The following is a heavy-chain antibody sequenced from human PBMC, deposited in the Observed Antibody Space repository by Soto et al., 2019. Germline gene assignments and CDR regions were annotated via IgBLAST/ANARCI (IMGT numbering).Heavy chain of an antibody. CDR3: LRGWDDLLTGVWLSFDY. CDR2: ISLIGST. Sequence: TKPLTCTVSGGNIVAFYWNWIRQETDKGLEWIGYISLIGSTKYSPSLRSRVTMSVDTSTNQFSLRLKSVTAADTAVYYCLRGWDDLLTGVWLSFDYWGRGSPVTV. CDR1: GGNIVAFY. V-gene: IGHV4-59*13. D-gene: IGHD3-9*01. J-gene: IGHJ4*02.